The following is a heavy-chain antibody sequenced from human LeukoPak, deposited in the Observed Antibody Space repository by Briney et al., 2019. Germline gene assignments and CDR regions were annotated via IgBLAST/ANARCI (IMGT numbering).Heavy chain of an antibody. CDR2: ISGSGGST. CDR3: AKLMTRTMVRGVPPSDY. CDR1: GFTFSSYA. D-gene: IGHD3-10*01. V-gene: IGHV3-23*01. J-gene: IGHJ4*02. Sequence: SGGSLRLSCAASGFTFSSYAMSWVRQAPGKGLEWVSAISGSGGSTYYADSVKGRFTISRDNSKNTLYLQMNSLRAEDTAVYYCAKLMTRTMVRGVPPSDYWGQGTLVTVSS.